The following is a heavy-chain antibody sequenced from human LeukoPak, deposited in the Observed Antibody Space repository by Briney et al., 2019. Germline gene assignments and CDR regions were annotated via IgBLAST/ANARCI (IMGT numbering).Heavy chain of an antibody. Sequence: GGSLRLSCAASGFTFSDHYMSWIRQAPGKGLEWVSYISSSSSYTNYADSVKGRFTISRDNAKNSLYLQMNSLRAEDTAVYYCARDREYYYDSSGYREIDYWGQGTLVTVSS. CDR1: GFTFSDHY. J-gene: IGHJ4*02. V-gene: IGHV3-11*06. D-gene: IGHD3-22*01. CDR3: ARDREYYYDSSGYREIDY. CDR2: ISSSSSYT.